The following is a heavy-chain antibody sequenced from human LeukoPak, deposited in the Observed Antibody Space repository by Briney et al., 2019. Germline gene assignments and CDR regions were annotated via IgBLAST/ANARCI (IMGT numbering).Heavy chain of an antibody. J-gene: IGHJ4*02. CDR1: GYTFTGYY. V-gene: IGHV1-2*06. D-gene: IGHD6-19*01. Sequence: ASVKVSCKASGYTFTGYYMHWVRQAPGQGLEWMGRINPNSGGTNYAQKFQGRVTMTRDTSISTAYMELSRLRSDDTAVYYCARDLSRGPIIAVAEYYFDYWGQGTLVTVSS. CDR3: ARDLSRGPIIAVAEYYFDY. CDR2: INPNSGGT.